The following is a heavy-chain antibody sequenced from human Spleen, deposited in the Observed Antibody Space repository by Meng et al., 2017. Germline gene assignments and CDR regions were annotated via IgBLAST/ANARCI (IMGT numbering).Heavy chain of an antibody. D-gene: IGHD2-21*02. Sequence: GGSLRLSCSGSGFTFDDYGMSWVRQAPGKGLEWVGFIRSKAYGGTTEYAASVKGRFTISRDDSKSIAYLQMNSLKTEDTAVYYCTSSYGLLFSFDYWGQGTLVTVSS. CDR2: IRSKAYGGTT. CDR3: TSSYGLLFSFDY. J-gene: IGHJ4*02. CDR1: GFTFDDYG. V-gene: IGHV3-49*04.